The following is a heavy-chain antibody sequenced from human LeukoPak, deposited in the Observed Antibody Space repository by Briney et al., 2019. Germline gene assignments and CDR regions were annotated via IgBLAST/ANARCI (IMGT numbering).Heavy chain of an antibody. V-gene: IGHV1-18*04. CDR3: ARVGPRYCSGGSCSRFDP. D-gene: IGHD2-15*01. Sequence: ASVKVSCKASGYTSTSYGISWVRQAPGQGLEWMGWISAYNGNTNYAQKLQGRVTMTTDTSTSTAYMELRSLRSDDTAVYYCARVGPRYCSGGSCSRFDPWGQGTLVTVSS. CDR1: GYTSTSYG. CDR2: ISAYNGNT. J-gene: IGHJ5*02.